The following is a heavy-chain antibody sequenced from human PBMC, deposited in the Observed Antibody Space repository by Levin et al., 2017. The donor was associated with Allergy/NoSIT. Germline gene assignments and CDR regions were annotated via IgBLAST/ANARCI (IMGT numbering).Heavy chain of an antibody. CDR2: ISSSSSYI. V-gene: IGHV3-21*01. CDR3: AKLYSGSSWFDP. CDR1: GFTFSSYS. Sequence: GESLKISCAASGFTFSSYSMNWVRQAPGKGLEWVSSISSSSSYIYYADSVKGRFTISRDNAKNSLYLQMNSLRAEDTAVYYCAKLYSGSSWFDPWGQGTLVTVSS. D-gene: IGHD1-26*01. J-gene: IGHJ5*02.